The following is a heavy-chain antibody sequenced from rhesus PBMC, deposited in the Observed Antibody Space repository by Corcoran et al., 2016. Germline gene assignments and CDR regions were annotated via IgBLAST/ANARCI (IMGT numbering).Heavy chain of an antibody. CDR2: IREIGGNI. CDR1: GFTFSSYE. J-gene: IGHJ4*01. D-gene: IGHD2-8*01. Sequence: DVQLVESGGGLVKPGGSLRLSCVASGFTFSSYEMNWVRQAPGKGLEWFTVIREIGGNIYYADSVKGRFTISRDNAKNSLFLQMNSLRAEDTAVYYCTRDGQYCSGDVCYERFFDYWGQGVLVTVSS. CDR3: TRDGQYCSGDVCYERFFDY. V-gene: IGHV3-100*02.